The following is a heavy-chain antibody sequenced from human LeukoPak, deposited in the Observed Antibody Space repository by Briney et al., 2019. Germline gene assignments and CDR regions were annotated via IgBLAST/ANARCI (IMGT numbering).Heavy chain of an antibody. Sequence: PGGSLRLSCAASEFTLSNAWMSWVRQAPGKGLEWVGRIKSKTDGDTTDYAAPVKGRFTISRDDSKNTLYLQMNSLKIEDTAVYYCTPDLRWELPGGFDYWGQGTLVTVSS. V-gene: IGHV3-15*01. D-gene: IGHD1-26*01. CDR2: IKSKTDGDTT. CDR1: EFTLSNAW. CDR3: TPDLRWELPGGFDY. J-gene: IGHJ4*02.